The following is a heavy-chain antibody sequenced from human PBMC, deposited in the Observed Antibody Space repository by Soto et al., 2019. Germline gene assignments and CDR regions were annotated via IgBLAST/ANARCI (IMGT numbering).Heavy chain of an antibody. CDR2: IWYDGSKR. CDR3: ARSRGLSIDY. V-gene: IGHV3-33*01. CDR1: GFSFSSYG. D-gene: IGHD6-19*01. Sequence: QVQLVESGGGVVQPGRSLRLSCAASGFSFSSYGMHWVRQAPGKGLEWVAVIWYDGSKRYYEDSMTGRFTISRDNSNNALSLQMNSLRVEDTAVYFCARSRGLSIDYWGRGTLVTVSS. J-gene: IGHJ4*02.